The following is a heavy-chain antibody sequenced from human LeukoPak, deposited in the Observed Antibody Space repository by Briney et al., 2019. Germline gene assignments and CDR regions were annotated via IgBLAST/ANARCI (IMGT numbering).Heavy chain of an antibody. Sequence: GGSLRLSCAASGFTSSNYWMSWVRQAPGKGLEWVANTKKEDGSEKYYVDSVKGRFTISRDNAKNSLYLQMNSLRAEDTAVYFCARGGGNFDCWGQGTLVTVSS. CDR2: TKKEDGSEK. CDR3: ARGGGNFDC. J-gene: IGHJ4*02. V-gene: IGHV3-7*01. CDR1: GFTSSNYW.